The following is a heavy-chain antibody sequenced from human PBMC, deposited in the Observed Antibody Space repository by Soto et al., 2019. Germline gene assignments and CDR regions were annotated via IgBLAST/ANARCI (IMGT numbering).Heavy chain of an antibody. CDR3: AKAPYYYDSSGYHQGAFDI. J-gene: IGHJ3*02. CDR1: GFTFSSYG. V-gene: IGHV3-30*18. CDR2: ISYDGSNK. Sequence: QVQLVESGGGVVQPGRSLRLSCAASGFTFSSYGMHWVRQAPGKGLEWVAGISYDGSNKYYADSVKGRFTISRDNSKNTLYLQMNSLRAEDTAVYYCAKAPYYYDSSGYHQGAFDIWGQGTMVTVSS. D-gene: IGHD3-22*01.